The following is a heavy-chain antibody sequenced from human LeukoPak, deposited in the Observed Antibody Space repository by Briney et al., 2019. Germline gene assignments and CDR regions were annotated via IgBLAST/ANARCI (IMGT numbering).Heavy chain of an antibody. J-gene: IGHJ4*02. Sequence: ASVKVSCKPSGYIFSGYGISWVRQAPGQGLEWMGWITGNNGNTNYAPSLQGRVTMTTDTSTNTAYMELTSLRSDDTAVYYCARDQRNSGSYRFEYWGQGTLVTVSS. CDR1: GYIFSGYG. CDR2: ITGNNGNT. D-gene: IGHD1-26*01. CDR3: ARDQRNSGSYRFEY. V-gene: IGHV1-18*01.